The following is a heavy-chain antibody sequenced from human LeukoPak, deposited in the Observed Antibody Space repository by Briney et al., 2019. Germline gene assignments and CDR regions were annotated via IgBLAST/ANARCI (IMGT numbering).Heavy chain of an antibody. Sequence: PSETLSLTCTVSGGSISSYYWSWIRQPPGKGLEWIGYVYYSGSTKYNPSLKSRVTISVDTSKNQFSLKLSSVTAADTAVYYCARTHRDILTGPTWEDSWGQGTLVTVSS. CDR1: GGSISSYY. J-gene: IGHJ4*02. CDR2: VYYSGST. CDR3: ARTHRDILTGPTWEDS. V-gene: IGHV4-59*01. D-gene: IGHD3-9*01.